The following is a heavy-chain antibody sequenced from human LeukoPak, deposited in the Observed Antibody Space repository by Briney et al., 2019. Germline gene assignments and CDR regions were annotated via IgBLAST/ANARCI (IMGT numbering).Heavy chain of an antibody. Sequence: GESLQISCQGSGYSFTSYWIGWVRQAPGQRLEWMGWINAGNANTKYSQKFQGRVTITRDTSASTAYMELSSLRSEDTAVYYCASGGGYCSSSRCFDGGDYFDYWGQGTLVTVSS. D-gene: IGHD2-15*01. V-gene: IGHV1-3*01. J-gene: IGHJ4*02. CDR2: INAGNANT. CDR3: ASGGGYCSSSRCFDGGDYFDY. CDR1: GYSFTSYW.